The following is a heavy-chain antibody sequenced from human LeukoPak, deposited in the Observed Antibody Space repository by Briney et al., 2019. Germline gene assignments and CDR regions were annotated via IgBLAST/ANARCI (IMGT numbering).Heavy chain of an antibody. V-gene: IGHV3-74*01. Sequence: GGSLGLSCAASGFTFSSYWMHWVRQAPGKGLVWVSRPNSDGSSTSYADSVKGRFTISRDNVETTLHLQMNNLSAEDTAVYYCARASNRNSINLDYWGQGALVTVSS. CDR2: PNSDGSST. J-gene: IGHJ4*02. D-gene: IGHD1-7*01. CDR3: ARASNRNSINLDY. CDR1: GFTFSSYW.